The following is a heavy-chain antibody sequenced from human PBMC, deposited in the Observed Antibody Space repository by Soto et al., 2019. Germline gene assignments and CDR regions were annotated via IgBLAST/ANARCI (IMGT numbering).Heavy chain of an antibody. CDR3: ARGGSSSDNGMDV. CDR1: GFTFNIYW. D-gene: IGHD6-6*01. CDR2: IDNDGSAT. V-gene: IGHV3-74*01. Sequence: EVQLVESGGGLVQPGGSLRLSCVASGFTFNIYWMHWVRQAPGKGLEWVSRIDNDGSATTYADSVKGRFTISRDNAKNSLYLQMNSLRDEDTAVYYCARGGSSSDNGMDVWGPGTTVTVSS. J-gene: IGHJ6*02.